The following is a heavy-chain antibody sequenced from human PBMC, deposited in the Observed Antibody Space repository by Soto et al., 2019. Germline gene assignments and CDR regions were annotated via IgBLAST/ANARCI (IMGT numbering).Heavy chain of an antibody. D-gene: IGHD3-10*02. V-gene: IGHV3-23*01. CDR3: AKRDLFGELLD. Sequence: EVQLLESGGGLVQPGGSLRLSGAASGFTFSSYAMSWVRQAPGKGLEWVSAISGSGGSTYYADSVKGRFTISRDNSKNPLYLQMNSLRAEETAVYYCAKRDLFGELLDWGHGTMVTVSS. CDR1: GFTFSSYA. CDR2: ISGSGGST. J-gene: IGHJ4*01.